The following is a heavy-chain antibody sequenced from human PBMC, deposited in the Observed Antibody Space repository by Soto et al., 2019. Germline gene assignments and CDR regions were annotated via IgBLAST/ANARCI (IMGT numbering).Heavy chain of an antibody. J-gene: IGHJ6*02. CDR1: GYTFTGYY. CDR3: ARDRISINHYYYGMDV. V-gene: IGHV1-2*02. Sequence: ASVKVSCKASGYTFTGYYMHWVRQAPGQGLEWMGWINPNSGGTNYAQKFQGRVTMTRDTSISTAYMELSRLRSDDTAVYYCARDRISINHYYYGMDVWGQGTTVTVSS. CDR2: INPNSGGT.